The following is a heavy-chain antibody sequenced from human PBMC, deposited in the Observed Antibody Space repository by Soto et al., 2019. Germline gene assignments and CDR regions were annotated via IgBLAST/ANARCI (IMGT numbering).Heavy chain of an antibody. V-gene: IGHV4-59*08. Sequence: QVQLQESGPGLVKPAETLSLTCTVSGGSISSHYWSWIRQSPGKGLEWIGYIYYSGSTNYNPSLKSRVTISVDRSKTQFSLKLSSVTAADTAVYYCARSGADDWFDPWGQGTLVTVSS. D-gene: IGHD1-26*01. CDR1: GGSISSHY. J-gene: IGHJ5*02. CDR3: ARSGADDWFDP. CDR2: IYYSGST.